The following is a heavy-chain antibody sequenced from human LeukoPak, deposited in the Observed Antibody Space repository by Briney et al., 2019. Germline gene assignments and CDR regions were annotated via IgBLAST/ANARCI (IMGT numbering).Heavy chain of an antibody. V-gene: IGHV4-39*07. CDR3: ARRPEYGMDV. J-gene: IGHJ6*02. Sequence: SETPSLTCTVSGGTISSSSYYWGWIRQPPGKGLEWIGSIYYSGSTYYNPSLKSRVTISVDTSKNQFSLKLSSVTAADTAVYYCARRPEYGMDVWGQGTTVTVSS. CDR1: GGTISSSSYY. CDR2: IYYSGST.